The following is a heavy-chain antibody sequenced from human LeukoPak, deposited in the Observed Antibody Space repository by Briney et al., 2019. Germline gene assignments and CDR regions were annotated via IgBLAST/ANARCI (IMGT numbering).Heavy chain of an antibody. CDR3: VGAARPNYYYGMDV. D-gene: IGHD6-6*01. V-gene: IGHV1-2*02. J-gene: IGHJ6*02. Sequence: ASVKVSCKASGYTFSGFYMHWVRQAPGQGLEWMGWINPNSGGTKYAQKFQGRVTMTSDTSISTAYMELSRLRSDDTAVYYCVGAARPNYYYGMDVWGQGTTVTVSS. CDR1: GYTFSGFY. CDR2: INPNSGGT.